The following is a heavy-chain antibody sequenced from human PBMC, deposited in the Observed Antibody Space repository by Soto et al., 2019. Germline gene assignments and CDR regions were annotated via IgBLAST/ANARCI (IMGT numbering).Heavy chain of an antibody. V-gene: IGHV1-2*02. Sequence: QVQLVQSGAEVKKPGASVKVSCKASGYTFTGYYMHWVRQAPGQGLEWMGWINPNSGGTNYAQKFQGGMTLTRDTSISTAYMELSRLSSDDTAVYYCARAREGPSDVWSGYYYYYYCGIDVWCQGTTATVSS. CDR3: ARAREGPSDVWSGYYYYYYCGIDV. D-gene: IGHD3-3*01. CDR1: GYTFTGYY. J-gene: IGHJ6*02. CDR2: INPNSGGT.